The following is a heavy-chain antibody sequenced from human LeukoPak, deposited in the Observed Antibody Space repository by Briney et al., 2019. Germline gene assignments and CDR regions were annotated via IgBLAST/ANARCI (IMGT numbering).Heavy chain of an antibody. V-gene: IGHV3-23*01. D-gene: IGHD1-26*01. Sequence: GGSLRLSCVASGFTYSNYAMNWVRQAPGKGLEWVSVSGSGGDAYYVDSVKGRFTISRDNSKNTLYLQMNSLRAEDTAVYYCASELGYYYYYYMDVWGKGTTVTVSS. CDR2: SGSGGDA. J-gene: IGHJ6*03. CDR3: ASELGYYYYYYMDV. CDR1: GFTYSNYA.